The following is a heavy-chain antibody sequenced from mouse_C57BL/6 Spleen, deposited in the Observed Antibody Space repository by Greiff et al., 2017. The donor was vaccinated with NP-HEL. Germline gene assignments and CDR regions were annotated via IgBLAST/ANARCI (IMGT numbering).Heavy chain of an antibody. CDR1: GYTFTSYT. J-gene: IGHJ2*01. V-gene: IGHV1-4*01. CDR3: ARFTTASRGYYFDY. D-gene: IGHD1-2*01. CDR2: INPRSGYT. Sequence: QVQLKESGAELARPGASVKMSCKASGYTFTSYTMHWVKQRPGPGLEWIGYINPRSGYTKYNEKFKSKATLTVDKSSSTAYMQLSSLTSEDSAVYYCARFTTASRGYYFDYWGQGTTLTVSS.